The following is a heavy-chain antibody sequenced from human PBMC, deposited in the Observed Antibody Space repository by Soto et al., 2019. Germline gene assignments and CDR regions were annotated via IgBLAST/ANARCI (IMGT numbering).Heavy chain of an antibody. CDR1: GGSISSGGYY. Sequence: PSETLSLTCTVSGGSISSGGYYWSWIRQHPGKGLEWIGYIYHSGSTYYNPSLKSRVTISVDRSKNQFSLNLSSVTAADTAVYYCARHLSAYGYLYFDYWGQGTLVTVSS. CDR2: IYHSGST. CDR3: ARHLSAYGYLYFDY. V-gene: IGHV4-39*01. J-gene: IGHJ4*02. D-gene: IGHD5-18*01.